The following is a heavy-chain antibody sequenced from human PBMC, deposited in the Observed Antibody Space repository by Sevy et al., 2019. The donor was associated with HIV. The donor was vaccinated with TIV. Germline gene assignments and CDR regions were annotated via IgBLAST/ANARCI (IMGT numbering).Heavy chain of an antibody. CDR1: GFTFSNAW. D-gene: IGHD2-2*01. Sequence: GGSLRLSCAASGFTFSNAWMNWVRQAPGKGLEWVGRIKSKTDGGTTDYAAPVKGRFTISRDDSKNTLYLQMNSLKTEDTAVYYCTTDDIVVVPGAKREAPSGPYWGQGTLVTVSS. CDR3: TTDDIVVVPGAKREAPSGPY. J-gene: IGHJ4*02. V-gene: IGHV3-15*01. CDR2: IKSKTDGGTT.